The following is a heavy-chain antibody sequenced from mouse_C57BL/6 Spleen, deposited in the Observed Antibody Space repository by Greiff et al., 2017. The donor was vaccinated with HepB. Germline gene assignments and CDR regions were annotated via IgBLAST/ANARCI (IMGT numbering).Heavy chain of an antibody. J-gene: IGHJ3*01. Sequence: VQLQQSGAELVMPGASVKLSCKASGYTFTSYWMHWVKQRPGQGLEWIGEIDPSDSYTNSNQKFKGKSTLTVDKSSSTAYMQLSSLTSEDSAVFYGGRGGAYWGQGTLVTVSA. CDR1: GYTFTSYW. CDR2: IDPSDSYT. CDR3: GRGGAY. V-gene: IGHV1-69*01.